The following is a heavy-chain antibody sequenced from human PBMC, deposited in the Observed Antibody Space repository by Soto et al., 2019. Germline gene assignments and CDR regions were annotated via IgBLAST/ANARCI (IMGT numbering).Heavy chain of an antibody. CDR2: ISTSSSYT. CDR3: ARLRLTGYFDY. Sequence: QVQLVESGGSMVKPGGSLRLSRVASGFTFSDHYMTWIRQAPGKGLEWLSFISTSSSYTNYADSVKGRFTISRDNAMNSLYLQMYSLRAEDTAVYYCARLRLTGYFDYWGQGTLVTVSS. V-gene: IGHV3-11*05. J-gene: IGHJ4*02. CDR1: GFTFSDHY.